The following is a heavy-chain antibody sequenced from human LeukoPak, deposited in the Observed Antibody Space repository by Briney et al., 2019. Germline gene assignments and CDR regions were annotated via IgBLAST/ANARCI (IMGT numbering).Heavy chain of an antibody. D-gene: IGHD6-19*01. J-gene: IGHJ4*02. CDR3: ARDRIAVAGQDFDY. CDR2: INHSGST. V-gene: IGHV4-34*01. Sequence: PSETLSLTCAVYGGSSSGYYWSWIRQPPGKGLEWIGEINHSGSTNYNPSLKSRVTISVDTSKNQFSLKLSSVTAADTAVYYCARDRIAVAGQDFDYWGQGTLVTVSS. CDR1: GGSSSGYY.